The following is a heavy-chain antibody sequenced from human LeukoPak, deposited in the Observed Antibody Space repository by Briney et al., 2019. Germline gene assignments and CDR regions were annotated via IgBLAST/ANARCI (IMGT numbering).Heavy chain of an antibody. J-gene: IGHJ6*02. V-gene: IGHV4-34*01. CDR2: INHSGST. CDR1: GGSFSGYY. Sequence: SETLSLTCAVYGGSFSGYYWSWIRQPPGKGLEWIGEINHSGSTNYNPSLKSRVTISGDTSKNQFSLKLSSVTAADTAVYYCARGGTAYYDILTGYYPNSFYYGMDVWGQGTTVTVSS. D-gene: IGHD3-9*01. CDR3: ARGGTAYYDILTGYYPNSFYYGMDV.